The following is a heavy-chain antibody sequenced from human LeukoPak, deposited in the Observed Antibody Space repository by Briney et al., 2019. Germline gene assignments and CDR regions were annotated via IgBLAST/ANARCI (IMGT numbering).Heavy chain of an antibody. J-gene: IGHJ4*02. CDR3: AREDILTGYLVY. D-gene: IGHD3-9*01. CDR2: IYTSGST. CDR1: GGSISTYY. Sequence: SETLSLTCSVSGGSISTYYWSWIRQPAGKGLEWIGRIYTSGSTNYNPSLKSRVTISVGTSKNQFSLKLSSVTAADTAVYYCAREDILTGYLVYWGQGTLVAVSS. V-gene: IGHV4-4*07.